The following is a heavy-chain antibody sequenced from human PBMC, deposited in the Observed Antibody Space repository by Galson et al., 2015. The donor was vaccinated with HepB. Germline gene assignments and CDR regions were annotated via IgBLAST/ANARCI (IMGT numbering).Heavy chain of an antibody. J-gene: IGHJ6*02. D-gene: IGHD3-10*01. CDR1: GFTFGDYA. CDR2: IRSKAYGGTT. Sequence: SLRLSCAASGFTFGDYAMSWVRQAPGKGLEWVGFIRSKAYGGTTEYAASVKGRFTISRDDSKSIAYLQMNSLKTEDTAVYYCTREGELLWFGDKGDYYGMDVWGQGTTVTVSS. V-gene: IGHV3-49*04. CDR3: TREGELLWFGDKGDYYGMDV.